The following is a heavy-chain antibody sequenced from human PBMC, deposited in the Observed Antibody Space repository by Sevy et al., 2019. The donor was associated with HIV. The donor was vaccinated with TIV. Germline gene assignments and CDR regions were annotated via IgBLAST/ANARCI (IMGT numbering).Heavy chain of an antibody. Sequence: ASVKVSCKASGGTFSNHAIGWVRQAPGQGLEWMGRIIPIFRTANYAQKFQGRVTITADESTSTAYMELSSLRSDDTAVYYCASRGYGVPEADYGMDVWGQGTTVTV. CDR1: GGTFSNHA. CDR2: IIPIFRTA. J-gene: IGHJ6*02. D-gene: IGHD4-17*01. CDR3: ASRGYGVPEADYGMDV. V-gene: IGHV1-69*13.